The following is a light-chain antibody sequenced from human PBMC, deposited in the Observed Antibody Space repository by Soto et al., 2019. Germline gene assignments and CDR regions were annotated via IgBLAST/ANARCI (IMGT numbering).Light chain of an antibody. CDR1: QSLNSW. CDR3: RQYHTDPLT. CDR2: KAS. Sequence: DIQMTQSPTTLSASVGDRVTITCRASQSLNSWLAWYQQKPGKAPKLLIHKASSLGSGVPSRFSGSGSGTEFTRPIRSLQPEDFPTDYCRQYHTDPLTFGGGTKVEIK. J-gene: IGKJ4*01. V-gene: IGKV1-5*03.